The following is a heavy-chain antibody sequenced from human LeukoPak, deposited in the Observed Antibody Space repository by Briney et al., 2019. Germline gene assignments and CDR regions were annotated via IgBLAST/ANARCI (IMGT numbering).Heavy chain of an antibody. D-gene: IGHD3-22*01. V-gene: IGHV3-9*01. J-gene: IGHJ4*02. CDR3: AKDGTYYYDSSGYWGYFDY. CDR2: ICWNSGSI. CDR1: GFTFDDYA. Sequence: GRSLRLSCAASGFTFDDYAMHWVRQAPGKGLEWVSGICWNSGSIGYADSVKGRFTISRDNAKNSLYLQMNSLRAEDTALYYCAKDGTYYYDSSGYWGYFDYWGQGTLVTVSS.